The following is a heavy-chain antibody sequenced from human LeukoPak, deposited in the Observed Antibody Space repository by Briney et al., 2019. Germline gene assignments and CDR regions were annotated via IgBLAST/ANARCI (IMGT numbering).Heavy chain of an antibody. Sequence: GGSLRLSCAASGFTFSTHWLIWVRQAPGKGLEWVANIKQEGSEKYYVDSVKGRFIISRDNAKNSLYLQMNCLRAEGTAVFYCANALGAHYFDSWGQGTLVTGSS. D-gene: IGHD1-26*01. V-gene: IGHV3-7*05. CDR2: IKQEGSEK. CDR3: ANALGAHYFDS. CDR1: GFTFSTHW. J-gene: IGHJ4*02.